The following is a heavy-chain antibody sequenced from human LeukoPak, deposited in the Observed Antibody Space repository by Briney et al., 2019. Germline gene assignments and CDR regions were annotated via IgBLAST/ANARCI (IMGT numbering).Heavy chain of an antibody. Sequence: PGGSLRLACAASGFTFSSYGMHWVRQAPGKGLEWVAFIRYDGSNKYYADSVKGRFTISRDNSKNTLYLQMNSLRAEDTAVYYCAKVSMVPGHLYYYYMDVWGKGTTVIISS. CDR3: AKVSMVPGHLYYYYMDV. CDR2: IRYDGSNK. J-gene: IGHJ6*03. V-gene: IGHV3-30*02. D-gene: IGHD3-10*01. CDR1: GFTFSSYG.